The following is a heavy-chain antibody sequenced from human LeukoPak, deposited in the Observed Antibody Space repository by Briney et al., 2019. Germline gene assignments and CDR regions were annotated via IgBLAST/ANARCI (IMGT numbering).Heavy chain of an antibody. D-gene: IGHD5-12*01. Sequence: GGSPKISCKGSGYSFTSYWIGWVRQMPGKGLELMGIIYPGDSDTRYSPSFQGQVTISADKSISTAYLQRSSLKASDTAMYYCARSLRGYSGYDFPYYYYYGMDVWGQGTTVTVSS. CDR2: IYPGDSDT. CDR1: GYSFTSYW. J-gene: IGHJ6*02. V-gene: IGHV5-51*01. CDR3: ARSLRGYSGYDFPYYYYYGMDV.